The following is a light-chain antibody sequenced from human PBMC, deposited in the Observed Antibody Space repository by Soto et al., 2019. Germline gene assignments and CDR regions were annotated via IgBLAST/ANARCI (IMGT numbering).Light chain of an antibody. J-gene: IGKJ1*01. CDR3: LQVYSFPRT. Sequence: DIQMTPSPSSVSGSVGVRISISCRASQDIGGRLAWFQQKPGKAPQYLIQAASILQSGVPSRFSGSGSETECILTINNLQPEDFASYFCLQVYSFPRTFGLGTKVDIK. CDR2: AAS. V-gene: IGKV1-12*01. CDR1: QDIGGR.